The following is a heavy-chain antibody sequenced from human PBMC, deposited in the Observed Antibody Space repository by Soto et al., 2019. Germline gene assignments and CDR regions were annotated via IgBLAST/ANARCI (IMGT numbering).Heavy chain of an antibody. D-gene: IGHD2-2*02. CDR2: IIPIFGTA. J-gene: IGHJ4*02. CDR1: GGTFSSYA. Sequence: SVKVSCKASGGTFSSYAISWVRQAPGQGXGWMGGIIPIFGTANYAQKFQGRVTITADESTSTAYMELSSLRSEDTAVYYCARASIVLPAAIRGYNTFDYWGQGTLVTVSS. V-gene: IGHV1-69*13. CDR3: ARASIVLPAAIRGYNTFDY.